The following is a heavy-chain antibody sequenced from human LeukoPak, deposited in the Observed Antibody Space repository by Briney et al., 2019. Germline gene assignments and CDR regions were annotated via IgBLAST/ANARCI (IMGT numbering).Heavy chain of an antibody. CDR1: GGSISSSSYY. Sequence: KASETLSLTCTVSGGSISSSSYYWGWIRQPPGKGLEWIGSIYYSGSTYYNPSLKSRVTISVDTSKNQFSLKLSSVTAADTAVYYCAAHVRYGGNSFGDYWGQGTLVTVSS. CDR2: IYYSGST. D-gene: IGHD4-23*01. V-gene: IGHV4-39*01. J-gene: IGHJ4*02. CDR3: AAHVRYGGNSFGDY.